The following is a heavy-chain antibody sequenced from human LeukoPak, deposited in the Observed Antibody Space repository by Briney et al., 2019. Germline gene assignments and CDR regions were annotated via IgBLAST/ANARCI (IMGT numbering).Heavy chain of an antibody. V-gene: IGHV3-53*01. D-gene: IGHD3-10*01. J-gene: IGHJ4*02. CDR2: IYSGGST. Sequence: GGSLRLSCAASGFTVSINYMSWVRQAPGKGLEWVSVIYSGGSTYYADSVKGRFTISRDNSKNTLYLQMNSLRAEDTAVYYCARAEMVRGVIGFDYWGQGTLVTVSS. CDR1: GFTVSINY. CDR3: ARAEMVRGVIGFDY.